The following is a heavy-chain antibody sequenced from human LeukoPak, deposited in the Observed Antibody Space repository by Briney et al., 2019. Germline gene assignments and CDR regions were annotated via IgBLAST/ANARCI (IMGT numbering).Heavy chain of an antibody. D-gene: IGHD5-24*01. J-gene: IGHJ4*02. CDR2: ISSSSSYI. CDR3: ARKDGYNSWALDY. V-gene: IGHV3-21*01. CDR1: GFTFSSYS. Sequence: GGSLRLSCAASGFTFSSYSMNWVRQAPGKGLEWVSSISSSSSYIYYADSVKGRFTISRDNAKNSLYLQMNSLRAEDTAVYYCARKDGYNSWALDYWGQGTLVTVSS.